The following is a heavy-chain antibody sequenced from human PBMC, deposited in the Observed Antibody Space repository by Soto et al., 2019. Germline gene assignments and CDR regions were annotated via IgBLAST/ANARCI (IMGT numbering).Heavy chain of an antibody. CDR3: ARQRSVVVVAATRYNWFDP. Sequence: SETLSLTCTVSGGSISSSSYYWGWIRQPPGKGLEWIGSIYYSGSTYYNPSLKSRVTISVDTSKNQFSLKLSSVTAADTAVYYCARQRSVVVVAATRYNWFDPWGQGTLVTVSS. CDR2: IYYSGST. CDR1: GGSISSSSYY. V-gene: IGHV4-39*01. D-gene: IGHD2-15*01. J-gene: IGHJ5*02.